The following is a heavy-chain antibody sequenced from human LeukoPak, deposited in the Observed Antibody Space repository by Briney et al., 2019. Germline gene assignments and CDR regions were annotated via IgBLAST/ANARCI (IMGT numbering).Heavy chain of an antibody. Sequence: GASVKVSCKASGYTFTSYGFSWVRQAPGQGLEWMGIINPSGGSTSYAQKFQGRVTMTRDTSTSTVYMELSSLRSEDTAVYYCARDGDIVATRGPFDYWGQGTLVTVSS. V-gene: IGHV1-46*01. CDR2: INPSGGST. CDR1: GYTFTSYG. CDR3: ARDGDIVATRGPFDY. D-gene: IGHD5-12*01. J-gene: IGHJ4*02.